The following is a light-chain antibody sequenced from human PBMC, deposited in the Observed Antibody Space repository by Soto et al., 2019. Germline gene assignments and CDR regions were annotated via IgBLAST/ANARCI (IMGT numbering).Light chain of an antibody. CDR1: QSISNW. CDR2: DAS. Sequence: DIQMTHSPSTLSASVIYIVTIAFRSSQSISNWLAWYQQKPGKAPKLLIYDASTLESGVPSRFSGSGSGTEFTLTISSLQPDDFATYYCQQYNSYSPWTFGQGTKVDIK. CDR3: QQYNSYSPWT. J-gene: IGKJ1*01. V-gene: IGKV1-5*01.